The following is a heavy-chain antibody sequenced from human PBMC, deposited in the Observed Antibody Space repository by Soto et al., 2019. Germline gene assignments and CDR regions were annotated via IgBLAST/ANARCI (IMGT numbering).Heavy chain of an antibody. CDR2: IYYSGST. CDR1: GGSLSSYY. Sequence: SLENLSPPLTVSGGSLSSYYWSWIRQPPGKGLEWIGYIYYSGSTNYNPSLKSRVTISVDTSKNQFSLKLSSVTAADTAVYYCARASGYDPQDLYYWGQGTLVTVSS. D-gene: IGHD5-12*01. CDR3: ARASGYDPQDLYY. V-gene: IGHV4-59*01. J-gene: IGHJ4*02.